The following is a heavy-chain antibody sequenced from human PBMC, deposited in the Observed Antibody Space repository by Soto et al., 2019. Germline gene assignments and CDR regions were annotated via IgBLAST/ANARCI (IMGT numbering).Heavy chain of an antibody. CDR1: GFTFNNYA. D-gene: IGHD2-8*02. CDR3: VKDWTGDTCPCMDV. V-gene: IGHV3-23*01. J-gene: IGHJ6*01. CDR2: ISGSDGST. Sequence: EVQLLESGGGLVQPGGSLRLSCAASGFTFNNYAMTWVRQAPGRGLEWVSTISGSDGSTYYADSVKGRFTISRDNSKNALSLQMSSLRAEDTALYYCVKDWTGDTCPCMDVWGQGTTVTVSS.